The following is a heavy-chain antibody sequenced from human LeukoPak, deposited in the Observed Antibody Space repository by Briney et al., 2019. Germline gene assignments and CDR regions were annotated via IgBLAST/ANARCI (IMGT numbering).Heavy chain of an antibody. V-gene: IGHV4-59*01. Sequence: SETLSLTCTVSGGSISSYYWSWIRQPPGKGLEWIGYIYYSGSTNYNPSLKSRVTISVDTSKNQFSLKLSSVTAADTAVYYCARFRSAPVWFDPWGQGTLVTVSS. CDR1: GGSISSYY. J-gene: IGHJ5*02. CDR3: ARFRSAPVWFDP. CDR2: IYYSGST. D-gene: IGHD6-13*01.